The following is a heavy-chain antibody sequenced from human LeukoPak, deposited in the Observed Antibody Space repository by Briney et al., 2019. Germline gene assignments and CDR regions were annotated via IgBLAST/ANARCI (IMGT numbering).Heavy chain of an antibody. CDR1: GGSFSGYY. CDR2: INHSGST. Sequence: SETLSLTCAVYGGSFSGYYWSWIRQPPGKGLEWIGEINHSGSTNYNPSLKSRVTISVDTSKNQFSLKLSSVTAADTAVYYCARDVVVPAAMRGYYCYYGMDVWGKGTTVTVSS. J-gene: IGHJ6*04. V-gene: IGHV4-34*01. D-gene: IGHD2-2*01. CDR3: ARDVVVPAAMRGYYCYYGMDV.